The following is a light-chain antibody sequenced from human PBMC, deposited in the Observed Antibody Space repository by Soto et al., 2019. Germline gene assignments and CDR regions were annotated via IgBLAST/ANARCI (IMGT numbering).Light chain of an antibody. Sequence: EIVLTQSPATLSLSPGERATLSCRASQSVSSYLAWYQQKPGQAPRLLIYDASNRATGIPARFSGSGSGTDFTLTISSLEPEDGAIYYCQQRSNWPTVTFGGGTKVEIK. J-gene: IGKJ4*01. CDR3: QQRSNWPTVT. V-gene: IGKV3-11*01. CDR1: QSVSSY. CDR2: DAS.